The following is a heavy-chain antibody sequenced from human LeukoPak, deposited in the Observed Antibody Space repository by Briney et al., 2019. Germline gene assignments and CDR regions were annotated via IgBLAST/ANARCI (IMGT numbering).Heavy chain of an antibody. V-gene: IGHV4-39*01. CDR2: IDYSGTT. J-gene: IGHJ4*02. Sequence: SETLSLTCTVSGASISRSNYYWAWIRQPPGKGLEWIGSIDYSGTTYFNPSLKSRVTMSVDKSKNQFSLKLTSVTAADTAVYFCARQIAVVADFDSWGQGTLVTVSS. CDR3: ARQIAVVADFDS. D-gene: IGHD2-15*01. CDR1: GASISRSNYY.